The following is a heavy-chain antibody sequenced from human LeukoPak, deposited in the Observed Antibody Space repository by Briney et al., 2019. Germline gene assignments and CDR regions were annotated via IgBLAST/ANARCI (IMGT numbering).Heavy chain of an antibody. J-gene: IGHJ6*02. CDR3: ARVREWRSYGMDV. CDR1: GGSISSYY. D-gene: IGHD3-3*01. CDR2: IYYSGST. V-gene: IGHV4-59*01. Sequence: PSETLSLTCTVSGGSISSYYWSWIRQPPGKGLEWIGYIYYSGSTNYNPSLKSRVTISVDTSKNQFPLKLSSVTAADTAVYYCARVREWRSYGMDVWGQGTTVTVSS.